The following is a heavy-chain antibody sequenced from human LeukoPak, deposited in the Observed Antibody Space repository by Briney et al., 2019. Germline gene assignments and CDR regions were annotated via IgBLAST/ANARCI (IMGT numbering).Heavy chain of an antibody. J-gene: IGHJ5*02. CDR1: GFVFSDYY. V-gene: IGHV3-74*01. Sequence: GGSLRLSCVGSGFVFSDYYMHWVRQAPEKGLIWVSRINTDGSNIDYADSVKGRFTSSRDNSKNTLYLQMNSLRAEDTAVYYCARSEQWLVGGRWFDPWGQGTLVTVSS. CDR2: INTDGSNI. CDR3: ARSEQWLVGGRWFDP. D-gene: IGHD6-19*01.